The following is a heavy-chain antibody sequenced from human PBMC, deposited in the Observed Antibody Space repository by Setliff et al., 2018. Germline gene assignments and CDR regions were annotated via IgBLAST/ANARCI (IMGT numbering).Heavy chain of an antibody. CDR1: GGSFNTYA. Sequence: SVKVSCRASGGSFNTYAISWVRQAPGQGLEWLGGIIPVFGATNYAQKFQGRLTITTDKPTTTAYMELSSLRSDDTAVYYCATEGGSTITRHYMDVWGKGTTVTVSS. J-gene: IGHJ6*03. V-gene: IGHV1-69*05. CDR2: IIPVFGAT. D-gene: IGHD1-1*01. CDR3: ATEGGSTITRHYMDV.